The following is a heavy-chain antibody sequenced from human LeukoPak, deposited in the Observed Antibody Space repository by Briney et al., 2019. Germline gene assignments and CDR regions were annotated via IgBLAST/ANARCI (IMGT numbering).Heavy chain of an antibody. CDR3: AKLASITMVRGVPVPHFDY. Sequence: GASLRLSCAASGFTFSSYAMSWVRQAPGKGLEWVSAISGSGGSTYYADSVKGRFTISRDNSKNTLYLQMNSLRAEDTAVYYCAKLASITMVRGVPVPHFDYWGQGTLVTVSS. V-gene: IGHV3-23*01. CDR2: ISGSGGST. D-gene: IGHD3-10*01. J-gene: IGHJ4*02. CDR1: GFTFSSYA.